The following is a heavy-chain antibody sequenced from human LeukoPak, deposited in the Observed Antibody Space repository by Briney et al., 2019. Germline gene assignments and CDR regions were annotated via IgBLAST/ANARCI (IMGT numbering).Heavy chain of an antibody. CDR2: IYTSGST. CDR3: ARDFRTVVPAAIPNWYFDL. Sequence: PSETLSLTCTVSGYSISSGYYWGWIRQPAGKGLEWIGRIYTSGSTNYNPSLKSRVTMSVDTSKNQFSLKLSSVTAADTAVYYCARDFRTVVPAAIPNWYFDLWGRGTLVTVSS. V-gene: IGHV4-4*07. D-gene: IGHD2-2*01. CDR1: GYSISSGYY. J-gene: IGHJ2*01.